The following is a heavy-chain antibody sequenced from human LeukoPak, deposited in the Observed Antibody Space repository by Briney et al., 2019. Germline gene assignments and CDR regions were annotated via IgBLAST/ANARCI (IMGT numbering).Heavy chain of an antibody. CDR2: ISSSAGNT. D-gene: IGHD3-16*01. V-gene: IGHV3-23*01. Sequence: GTLRLSCAASGFTFSSYGMSWVRQAPGKGLEWVSTISSSAGNTYYADSVKGRFTISRDNSKNTLYLLMNSLRAEDTAVYYCAKVRAPLWGKDYWGQGTLVTVSS. J-gene: IGHJ4*02. CDR1: GFTFSSYG. CDR3: AKVRAPLWGKDY.